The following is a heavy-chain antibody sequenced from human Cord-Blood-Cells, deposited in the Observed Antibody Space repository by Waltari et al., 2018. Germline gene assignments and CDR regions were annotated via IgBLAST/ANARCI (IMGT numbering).Heavy chain of an antibody. J-gene: IGHJ6*02. CDR1: GFTFGDYA. CDR3: TRDCSSTSCYYYYGMDV. V-gene: IGHV3-49*04. D-gene: IGHD2-2*01. Sequence: GESGGGLVQPGRSLRLSCTASGFTFGDYAMSWVRQAPGEGLEWVGFIRSKAYGGTTEYAASVKGRFTISRDDSKSIAYLQMNSLKTEDTAVYYCTRDCSSTSCYYYYGMDVWGQGTTVTVSS. CDR2: IRSKAYGGTT.